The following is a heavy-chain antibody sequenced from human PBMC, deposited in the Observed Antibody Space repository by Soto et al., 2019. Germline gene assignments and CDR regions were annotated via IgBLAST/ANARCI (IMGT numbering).Heavy chain of an antibody. CDR3: ARGGAVVVPGAVDRYNWFDP. J-gene: IGHJ5*02. Sequence: QVQLVQSGAEVKKPGSSVKVSCAASGGTFSSYSFSWVRQAPGQGLEWMGRVIPILGMANYAQKFQGRVTITADKSTSTVYREMSSLRSEDTAVYYCARGGAVVVPGAVDRYNWFDPWGQGTLVTVSS. D-gene: IGHD2-2*01. CDR2: VIPILGMA. CDR1: GGTFSSYS. V-gene: IGHV1-69*02.